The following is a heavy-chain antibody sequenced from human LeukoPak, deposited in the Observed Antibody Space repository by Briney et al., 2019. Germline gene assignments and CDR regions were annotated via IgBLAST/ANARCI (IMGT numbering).Heavy chain of an antibody. CDR3: AKGAATYYYDSSGVYDY. D-gene: IGHD3-22*01. Sequence: PGGSLRLSCAASGFTFSSYAMSWVRQAPGKGLEWVSAISGSGGSTYYADSVKGRFTISRDNSKNTLYLQMNSLRAEDTAVYYCAKGAATYYYDSSGVYDYWGQGTLVTVSS. J-gene: IGHJ4*02. CDR1: GFTFSSYA. V-gene: IGHV3-23*01. CDR2: ISGSGGST.